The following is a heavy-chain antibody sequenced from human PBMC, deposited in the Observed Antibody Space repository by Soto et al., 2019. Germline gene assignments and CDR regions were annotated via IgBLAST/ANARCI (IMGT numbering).Heavy chain of an antibody. V-gene: IGHV3-30*18. D-gene: IGHD6-13*01. J-gene: IGHJ4*02. Sequence: PGGALRISCAASGFTFSSYGMHWVRQAPGKGLEWVAVISYDGSNKYYADSVKGRFTISRDNSKNTLYLQMNSLRAEDTAVYYCAKDFVPRIAAAGAGDYWGQGT. CDR1: GFTFSSYG. CDR3: AKDFVPRIAAAGAGDY. CDR2: ISYDGSNK.